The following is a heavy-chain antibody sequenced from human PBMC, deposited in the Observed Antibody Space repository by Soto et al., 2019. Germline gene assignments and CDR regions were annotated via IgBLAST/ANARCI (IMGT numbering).Heavy chain of an antibody. D-gene: IGHD2-15*01. J-gene: IGHJ6*02. CDR1: GFTFSSYW. V-gene: IGHV3-74*01. CDR2: INNDGSGT. CDR3: AREPVAVDLGMDV. Sequence: EVRLVESGGGLVQPGGSLRLSCAASGFTFSSYWMHWVRQAPGQGLVWVSRINNDGSGTHYADSVKGRFTMSRANGKRTLYLQMNRLRAEDTAVYYCAREPVAVDLGMDVWGQGTTFTVS.